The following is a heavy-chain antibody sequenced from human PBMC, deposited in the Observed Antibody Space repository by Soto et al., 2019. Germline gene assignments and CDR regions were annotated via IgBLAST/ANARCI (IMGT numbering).Heavy chain of an antibody. J-gene: IGHJ4*02. CDR2: ITSGSRHT. CDR1: GFAFSSYT. Sequence: GGSLRLSCAASGFAFSSYTMNWVRQAPGKGLEWVSSITSGSRHTYYADSVKGRFTISRDNGKNSLSLQMNSLRAEDTAVYYCARVRSSSWSGADYWGQGTLVTVSS. D-gene: IGHD6-13*01. CDR3: ARVRSSSWSGADY. V-gene: IGHV3-21*01.